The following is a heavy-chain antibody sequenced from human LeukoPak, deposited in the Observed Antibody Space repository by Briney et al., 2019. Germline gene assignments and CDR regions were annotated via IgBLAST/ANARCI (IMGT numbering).Heavy chain of an antibody. J-gene: IGHJ5*02. CDR2: IYTSGST. V-gene: IGHV4-4*09. CDR3: ARLEGDSSGYS. CDR1: GGSISSYY. D-gene: IGHD3-22*01. Sequence: SETLSLTCTVSGGSISSYYWSWIQQPPGKGLEWIGYIYTSGSTNYNPSLKSRVTISVDTSTNQFSLKLSSVTAADTAVYYCARLEGDSSGYSWGQGPLVTVSS.